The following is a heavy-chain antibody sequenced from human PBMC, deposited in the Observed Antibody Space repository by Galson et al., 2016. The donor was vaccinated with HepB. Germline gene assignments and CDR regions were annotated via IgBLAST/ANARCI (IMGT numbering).Heavy chain of an antibody. V-gene: IGHV3-7*03. J-gene: IGHJ2*01. CDR2: IRPDGSES. CDR3: AREDFWRFDI. CDR1: GFTFGRYY. D-gene: IGHD3-3*01. Sequence: SLRLSCAASGFTFGRYYMTWVRQAPGKGLESVAKIRPDGSESYFVDSVKGRFTISRDNAKNSLYLQMNSLRAEDSAIYYCAREDFWRFDIWGRGTLVTVSS.